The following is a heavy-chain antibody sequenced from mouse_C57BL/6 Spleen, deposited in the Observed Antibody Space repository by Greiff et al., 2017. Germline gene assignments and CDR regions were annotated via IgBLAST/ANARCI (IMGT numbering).Heavy chain of an antibody. V-gene: IGHV1-72*01. J-gene: IGHJ3*01. D-gene: IGHD1-1*01. CDR2: IDPNSGGT. CDR1: GYTFTSYW. CDR3: SSDIHYYGSSLAWFAY. Sequence: QVQLQQPGAELVKPGASVKLSCKASGYTFTSYWMHWVKQRPGRGLEWIGRIDPNSGGTKYNEKFKSKATLTVDKPSSTAYMLLSSLTSEASAFYYCSSDIHYYGSSLAWFAYWGQGTLVTVSA.